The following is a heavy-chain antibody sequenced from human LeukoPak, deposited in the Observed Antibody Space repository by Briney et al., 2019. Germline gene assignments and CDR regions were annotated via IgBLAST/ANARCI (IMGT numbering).Heavy chain of an antibody. CDR3: SRDATGDH. CDR1: GFTFSDHY. J-gene: IGHJ4*02. Sequence: PGGSLRLSCAVSGFTFSDHYMDWVRQAPGKGLEWVGRSRNRAKSYTTDYAASVKGRFTISRDDSKSTLYLQMNSLETEDTAVYYCSRDATGDHWCQGTLVSVSS. V-gene: IGHV3-72*01. CDR2: SRNRAKSYTT.